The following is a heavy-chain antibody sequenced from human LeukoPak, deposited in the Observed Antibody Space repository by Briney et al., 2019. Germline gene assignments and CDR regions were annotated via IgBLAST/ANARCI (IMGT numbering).Heavy chain of an antibody. CDR3: AKDYGSGVNYYYYGMDV. CDR1: GFTSSTYS. J-gene: IGHJ6*02. CDR2: ISGSGGST. D-gene: IGHD3-10*01. Sequence: GGSLRLSCAASGFTSSTYSMSWVRQAPGKGLEWVSGISGSGGSTYYADSVKGRFTISRDNSKNTLYLQMNSLRAEDTAVYYCAKDYGSGVNYYYYGMDVWGQGTTVTVSS. V-gene: IGHV3-23*01.